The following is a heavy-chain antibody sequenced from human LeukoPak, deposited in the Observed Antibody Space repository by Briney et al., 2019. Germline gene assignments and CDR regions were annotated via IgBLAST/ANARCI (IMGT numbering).Heavy chain of an antibody. CDR2: IYPGDSAT. CDR3: ARRYSGYEYFEY. Sequence: GESLKISWKGPGYSFTSYWIGLVRQMPGKGLEWMGIIYPGDSATRYSPSFQGQVTISADKSLNTAYLHWSSLKASDTAMYYCARRYSGYEYFEYWGQGTLVTVSS. V-gene: IGHV5-51*01. J-gene: IGHJ4*02. CDR1: GYSFTSYW. D-gene: IGHD5-12*01.